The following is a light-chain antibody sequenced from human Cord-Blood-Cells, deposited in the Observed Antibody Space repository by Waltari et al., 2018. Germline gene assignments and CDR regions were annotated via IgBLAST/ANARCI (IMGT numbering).Light chain of an antibody. CDR3: QQSYSTLT. CDR2: AAS. J-gene: IGKJ4*01. Sequence: EIKMTQSPSSRPASVGDRVTIPCRASQSISSYLNWYQQKPGKAPKLLIYAASSLQSGVPSRFSGSGSGTDFTLTISSLQPEDFATYYCQQSYSTLTFGGGTKVEIK. V-gene: IGKV1-39*01. CDR1: QSISSY.